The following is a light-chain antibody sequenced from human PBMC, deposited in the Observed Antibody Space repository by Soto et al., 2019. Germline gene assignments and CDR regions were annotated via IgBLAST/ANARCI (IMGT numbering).Light chain of an antibody. J-gene: IGLJ3*02. CDR3: QVWDSSTGV. V-gene: IGLV3-9*01. CDR1: NIGSKN. Sequence: SYELTQPLSVSVALGQTARITCGGNNIGSKNVHWYQQKPGQAPVLVIYRESNRPSGIPERFSGSNSGNTATLTISRAQAGDEAYYYCQVWDSSTGVFGGGTKLTVL. CDR2: RES.